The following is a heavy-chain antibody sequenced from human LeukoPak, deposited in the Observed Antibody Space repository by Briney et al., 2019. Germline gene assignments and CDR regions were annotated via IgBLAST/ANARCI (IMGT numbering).Heavy chain of an antibody. CDR2: INHSGST. Sequence: SETLSLTCAVYGGSFSGYYWSWIRQPPGKGLEWIGEINHSGSTNYNPSLKSRVTISVDTSKNQFSLKLSSVTAADTAVYYCAGGPKDIVVVPAAPRVYYYYGMDVWGQGTTVTVSS. CDR1: GGSFSGYY. D-gene: IGHD2-2*01. J-gene: IGHJ6*02. CDR3: AGGPKDIVVVPAAPRVYYYYGMDV. V-gene: IGHV4-34*01.